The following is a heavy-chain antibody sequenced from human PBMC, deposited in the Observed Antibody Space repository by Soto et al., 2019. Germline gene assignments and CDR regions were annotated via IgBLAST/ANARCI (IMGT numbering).Heavy chain of an antibody. CDR1: A. J-gene: IGHJ5*02. V-gene: IGHV1-69*01. CDR3: AREGRYYDSSGYLAWFDP. D-gene: IGHD3-22*01. Sequence: ASCWVYQEKRKGLEWMGGIIPIFGTANYAQKFQGRVTITADESTSTAYMELSSLRSEDTAVYYCAREGRYYDSSGYLAWFDPWGQGTLVTVSS. CDR2: IIPIFGTA.